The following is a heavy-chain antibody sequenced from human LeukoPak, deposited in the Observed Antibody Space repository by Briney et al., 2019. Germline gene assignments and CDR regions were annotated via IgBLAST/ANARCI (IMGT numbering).Heavy chain of an antibody. CDR1: GYTFTSYA. V-gene: IGHV1-69*13. CDR2: IIPIFGTA. D-gene: IGHD3-22*01. CDR3: ARDLDSSGYEGDP. J-gene: IGHJ5*02. Sequence: GASVKVSCKASGYTFTSYAISWVRQAPGQGLEWMGGIIPIFGTANYAQKFQGRVTITADESTSTAYMELSSLRSEDTAVYYCARDLDSSGYEGDPWGQGTLVTVSS.